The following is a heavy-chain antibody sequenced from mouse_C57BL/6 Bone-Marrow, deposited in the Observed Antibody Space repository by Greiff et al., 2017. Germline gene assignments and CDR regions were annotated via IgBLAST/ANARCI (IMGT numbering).Heavy chain of an antibody. CDR2: ISYDGSN. J-gene: IGHJ3*01. Sequence: ESGPGLVKPSQSLSLTCSVTGYSITSGYYWNWIRQFPGNKLEWMGYISYDGSNNYNPSLKNRISITRDTSKNQFFLKLNSVTTEDTASNYWAKEYDGAYWGQGTLVTVSA. V-gene: IGHV3-6*01. D-gene: IGHD2-14*01. CDR3: AKEYDGAY. CDR1: GYSITSGYY.